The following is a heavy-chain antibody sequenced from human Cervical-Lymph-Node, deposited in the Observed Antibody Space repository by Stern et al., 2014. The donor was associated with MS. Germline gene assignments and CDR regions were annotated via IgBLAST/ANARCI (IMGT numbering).Heavy chain of an antibody. CDR1: GYRFTSYW. Sequence: EVHLVESGAEVKKPGDSLKISCKGFGYRFTSYWIGWVRQMPGKGLEWMGIIYPADSDARYSPSFQGQVTISADKSISTAYLQWSSLKASDTAIYYCARVSWLRTDFDYWGQGTLVTVSS. V-gene: IGHV5-51*03. J-gene: IGHJ4*02. CDR2: IYPADSDA. CDR3: ARVSWLRTDFDY. D-gene: IGHD6-13*01.